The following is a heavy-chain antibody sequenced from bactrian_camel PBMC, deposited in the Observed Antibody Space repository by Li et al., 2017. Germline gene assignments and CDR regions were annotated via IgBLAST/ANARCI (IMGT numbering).Heavy chain of an antibody. V-gene: IGHV3S31*01. CDR3: AADYRTCRRYHLSFVYNS. CDR2: ISSGGSST. Sequence: VQLVESGGGSVQAGGSLRLSCIFSGLDFNNYCMGWFRQAPGKGREGVAAISSGGSSTYYADAVKGRFTISVDKAKITLYLQMNNLTLYDTAMYYCAADYRTCRRYHLSFVYNSLGQGTQVTVS. CDR1: GLDFNNYC. J-gene: IGHJ6*01. D-gene: IGHD7*01.